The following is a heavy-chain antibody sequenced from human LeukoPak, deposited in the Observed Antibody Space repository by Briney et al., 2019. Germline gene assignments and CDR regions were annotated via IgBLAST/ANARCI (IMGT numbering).Heavy chain of an antibody. Sequence: GASVTLSRKSAGYTFTNYGISWVRQAPGPGLGWMGWISAHSSRTHDAQNLQGGVTMTTNTSTSTAYKEVRSLRSDETAMYYCARDSTRYSSGWYRSYRDYWGQGTLVTVSS. CDR3: ARDSTRYSSGWYRSYRDY. CDR2: ISAHSSRT. CDR1: GYTFTNYG. V-gene: IGHV1-18*04. D-gene: IGHD6-19*01. J-gene: IGHJ4*02.